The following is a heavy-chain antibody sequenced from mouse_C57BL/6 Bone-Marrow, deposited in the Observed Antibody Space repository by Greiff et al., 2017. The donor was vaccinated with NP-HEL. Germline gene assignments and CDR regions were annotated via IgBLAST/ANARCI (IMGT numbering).Heavy chain of an antibody. CDR1: GFTFSDFY. J-gene: IGHJ1*03. Sequence: DVQLQESGGGLVQSGRSLRLSCATSGFTFSDFYMEWVRQAPGKGLEWIAASRNKANDYTTEYSASVKGRFIVSRDTSQSILYLQMNALRAEDTAIYYCARVTNWDNWYFDVWGTGTTVTVSS. CDR3: ARVTNWDNWYFDV. V-gene: IGHV7-1*01. CDR2: SRNKANDYTT. D-gene: IGHD4-1*01.